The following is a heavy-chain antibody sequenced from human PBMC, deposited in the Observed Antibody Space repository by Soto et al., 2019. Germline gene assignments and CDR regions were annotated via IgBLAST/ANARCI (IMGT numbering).Heavy chain of an antibody. CDR2: ISSNGGTT. V-gene: IGHV3-64*01. Sequence: EVQLAESGGGIVQPGGSLRLSCVASGFTFSSYDMHWVRQAPGKGPEYVSSISSNGGTTYYGNSVKGRFTISRDNSKNTLYLQMGSLRAEDMAVYYCVRRVSGNYDYWGQGTLVTVSS. J-gene: IGHJ4*02. CDR3: VRRVSGNYDY. CDR1: GFTFSSYD. D-gene: IGHD1-7*01.